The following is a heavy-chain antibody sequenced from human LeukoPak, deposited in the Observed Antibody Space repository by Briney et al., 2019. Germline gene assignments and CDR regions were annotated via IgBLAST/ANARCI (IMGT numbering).Heavy chain of an antibody. CDR2: INGDGGST. CDR3: ARGRRGAFDY. CDR1: GFIFSSYW. V-gene: IGHV3-74*01. Sequence: GGSLRLSCAADGFIFSSYWAHWVRQARGGGRGWVPRINGDGGSTSHADSVKGRSPIARDNAKNTPYLQMNSLRAEDTAVYYCARGRRGAFDYWGQGTLVTVSS. J-gene: IGHJ4*02. D-gene: IGHD3-10*01.